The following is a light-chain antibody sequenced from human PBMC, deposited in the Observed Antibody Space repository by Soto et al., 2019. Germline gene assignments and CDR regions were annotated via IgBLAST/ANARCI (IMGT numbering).Light chain of an antibody. V-gene: IGKV3-20*01. CDR2: GAS. CDR1: QSCNSNY. J-gene: IGKJ4*01. CDR3: QHDGESVPVT. Sequence: IVLPQSPDTLSLSPGQKDTVSCRASQSCNSNYLAWYQQKPGQAPRLIIWGASTRATDIPDRFTGSGSGTDFTLTFSSLQNEDFAVYYWQHDGESVPVTFGGGTKVEL.